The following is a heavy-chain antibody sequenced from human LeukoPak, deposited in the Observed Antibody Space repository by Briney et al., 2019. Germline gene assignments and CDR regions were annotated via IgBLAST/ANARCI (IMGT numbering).Heavy chain of an antibody. Sequence: GGSLRLSRAASGFTFSSYAMSWVRQAPGKGLEWVSAISGSGGSTYYADSVKGRFTISRDNSKNTLYLQMNSLRAEDTAVYYCAKYKSPNMSGWYKGPYYYGMDVWGQGTTVTVSS. V-gene: IGHV3-23*01. CDR2: ISGSGGST. J-gene: IGHJ6*02. CDR1: GFTFSSYA. D-gene: IGHD6-19*01. CDR3: AKYKSPNMSGWYKGPYYYGMDV.